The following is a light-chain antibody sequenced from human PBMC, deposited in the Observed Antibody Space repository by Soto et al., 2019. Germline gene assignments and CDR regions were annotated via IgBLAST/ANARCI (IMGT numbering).Light chain of an antibody. CDR2: EVT. J-gene: IGLJ1*01. CDR1: SSDVGGYDY. CDR3: SSFRSTSTLPYV. Sequence: QSALTQPASVSGSPGQSITIYCTGTSSDVGGYDYVSWYQQHPGKAPKLMIFEVTNRPSGVSNRFSGSKSGNTASLTISGLRAEDEADYYCSSFRSTSTLPYVFGTGTKVTVL. V-gene: IGLV2-14*01.